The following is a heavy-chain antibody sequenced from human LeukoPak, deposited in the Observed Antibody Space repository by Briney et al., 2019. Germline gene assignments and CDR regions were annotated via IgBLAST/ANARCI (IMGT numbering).Heavy chain of an antibody. V-gene: IGHV3-21*01. CDR2: ISTRSNYI. J-gene: IGHJ6*03. CDR1: GFTFSSYS. D-gene: IGHD1-26*01. CDR3: ARDSGDAPHYYYYYYMDV. Sequence: GGSLRLSCAASGFTFSSYSMNWVRQAPGKGLEWVSSISTRSNYIYYADSVKGRFTISRDNADNSLYLQMNSLRAEDTAVYYCARDSGDAPHYYYYYYMDVWGKGTTVTVSS.